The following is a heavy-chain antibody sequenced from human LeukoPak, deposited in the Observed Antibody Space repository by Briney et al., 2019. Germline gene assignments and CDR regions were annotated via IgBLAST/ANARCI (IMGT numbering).Heavy chain of an antibody. CDR2: INPNSGGT. V-gene: IGHV1-2*02. D-gene: IGHD4-17*01. CDR3: ARENDYGNNWFDP. Sequence: ASVKVSCKASGYTFTGYYMHWVRQAPGQGLEWMGWINPNSGGTNYAQKFQGRVTMTRDTSISTAYMELSWLRSDDTAVYYCARENDYGNNWFDPWGQGTLVTVSS. CDR1: GYTFTGYY. J-gene: IGHJ5*02.